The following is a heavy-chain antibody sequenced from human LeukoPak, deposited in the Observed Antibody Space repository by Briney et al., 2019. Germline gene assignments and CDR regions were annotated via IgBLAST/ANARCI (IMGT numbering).Heavy chain of an antibody. V-gene: IGHV1-8*01. J-gene: IGHJ4*02. CDR3: ARDSSSSGSDY. D-gene: IGHD6-6*01. CDR2: MNPNSGNT. CDR1: GYAFISYD. Sequence: GASVKVSCKASGYAFISYDINWVRQATGQGLEWMGWMNPNSGNTGYAQKFQGRVTMTRNTSISTAYMELSSLRSEDTAVYYCARDSSSSGSDYWGQGTLVTVSS.